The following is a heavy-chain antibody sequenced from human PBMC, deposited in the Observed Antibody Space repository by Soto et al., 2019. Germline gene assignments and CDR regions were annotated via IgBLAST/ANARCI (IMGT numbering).Heavy chain of an antibody. D-gene: IGHD3-10*01. CDR1: GFTFDDYA. CDR3: AKDRGSGSYAANYYYYGMDV. CDR2: INWNSGSI. J-gene: IGHJ6*02. V-gene: IGHV3-9*01. Sequence: PGGSLRLSCAASGFTFDDYAMHWGRQAPGKGLEWVSGINWNSGSIGYADSVKGRFTISRDNAKTSLYLQMNSLRAEDTALYYCAKDRGSGSYAANYYYYGMDVWGQGTTVTVSS.